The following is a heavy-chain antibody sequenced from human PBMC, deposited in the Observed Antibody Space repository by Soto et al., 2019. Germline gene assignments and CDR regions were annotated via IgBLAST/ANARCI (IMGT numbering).Heavy chain of an antibody. CDR1: GGSISSYY. Sequence: LRETLSLTCTVSGGSISSYYWSWIRQPPGKGLEWIGYIYYSGSTNYNPSLKSRVTISVDTSKNQFSLKLSSVTAADTAVYYCARAFLLKFDPWGQGTLVTVSS. V-gene: IGHV4-59*01. D-gene: IGHD2-21*01. CDR3: ARAFLLKFDP. CDR2: IYYSGST. J-gene: IGHJ5*02.